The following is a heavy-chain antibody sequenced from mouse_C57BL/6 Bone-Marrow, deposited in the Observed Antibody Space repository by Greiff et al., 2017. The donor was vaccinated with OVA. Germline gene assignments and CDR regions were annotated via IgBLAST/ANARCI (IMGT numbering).Heavy chain of an antibody. CDR3: ARGGSSGYFDV. Sequence: VQLQQSGPELVKPGASVKISCKASGYAFSSSWMNWVKQRPGKGLEWIGRIYPGDGDTNYNGKFKGKATLTADKSSSTAYMQLSSLTSEDSAVYFCARGGSSGYFDVWGTGSTVTVSS. CDR1: GYAFSSSW. J-gene: IGHJ1*03. D-gene: IGHD1-1*01. V-gene: IGHV1-82*01. CDR2: IYPGDGDT.